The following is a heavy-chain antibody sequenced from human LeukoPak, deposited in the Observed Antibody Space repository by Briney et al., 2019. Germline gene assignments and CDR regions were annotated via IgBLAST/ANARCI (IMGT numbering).Heavy chain of an antibody. V-gene: IGHV4-61*02. CDR2: IYTSGST. Sequence: SETLSLTCTVSGYPISSDYYWGWIRQPAGKGLEWIGRIYTSGSTNYNPSLKSRVTISVDTSKNQFSLKLSSVTAADTAVYYCARDPDYDSSGYYYSGLFDYWGQGTLVSVSS. J-gene: IGHJ4*02. CDR1: GYPISSDYY. D-gene: IGHD3-22*01. CDR3: ARDPDYDSSGYYYSGLFDY.